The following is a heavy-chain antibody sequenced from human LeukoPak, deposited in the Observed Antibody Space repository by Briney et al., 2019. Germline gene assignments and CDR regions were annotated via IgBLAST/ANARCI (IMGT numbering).Heavy chain of an antibody. D-gene: IGHD1-20*01. Sequence: GSLRLSCAASGFTFSRYAMSWVRQAPGKGLEGGSAISGSGGSTYYADSVKGRFTISRDNSKNTLYLQMNSLRAEDTAVYYCAKGEYNWNRFDYWGQGTLVTVSS. CDR3: AKGEYNWNRFDY. J-gene: IGHJ4*02. CDR2: ISGSGGST. CDR1: GFTFSRYA. V-gene: IGHV3-23*01.